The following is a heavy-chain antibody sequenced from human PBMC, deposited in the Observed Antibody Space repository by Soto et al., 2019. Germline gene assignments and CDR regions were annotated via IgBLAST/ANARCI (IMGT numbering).Heavy chain of an antibody. CDR1: GGSFSGYY. V-gene: IGHV4-34*01. J-gene: IGHJ6*02. D-gene: IGHD6-19*01. Sequence: SETLSLTCAVYGGSFSGYYWSWIRQPPGKGLEWIGEINHSGSTNYNPSLKSRVTISVDTSKNQFSLKLSSVTAAETAVYYCAREVKGGVAGYYYYYYGMDVWGQGTTVTVSS. CDR2: INHSGST. CDR3: AREVKGGVAGYYYYYYGMDV.